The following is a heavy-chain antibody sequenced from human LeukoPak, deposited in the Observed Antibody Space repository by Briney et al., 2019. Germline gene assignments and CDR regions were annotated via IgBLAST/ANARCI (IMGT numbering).Heavy chain of an antibody. V-gene: IGHV1-2*02. J-gene: IGHJ4*02. CDR3: ARADFIDAGPYLIGP. D-gene: IGHD3-3*01. Sequence: ASVRVSFKTSGYSFTDYYIHWVRQAPGQGLEWMGWINTKSGRTSSARKFQGRVTMTRDPSITTVYMDMAWLTSDDTAIYFCARADFIDAGPYLIGPRGQGTLVTVSS. CDR1: GYSFTDYY. CDR2: INTKSGRT.